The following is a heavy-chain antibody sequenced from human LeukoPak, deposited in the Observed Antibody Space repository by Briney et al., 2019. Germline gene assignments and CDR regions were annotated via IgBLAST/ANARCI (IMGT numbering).Heavy chain of an antibody. J-gene: IGHJ4*02. V-gene: IGHV3-23*01. D-gene: IGHD4-11*01. CDR2: ISDGGGNT. CDR3: AKGHLQYFDY. Sequence: GWCLRLSCAASGFTFRNYAMTWVRPAPGKGLEWVSTISDGGGNTYYADSVKGRFTISRDNSKTTLYIQKNSLRAEDTAVYYCAKGHLQYFDYWGQGTLVTVSS. CDR1: GFTFRNYA.